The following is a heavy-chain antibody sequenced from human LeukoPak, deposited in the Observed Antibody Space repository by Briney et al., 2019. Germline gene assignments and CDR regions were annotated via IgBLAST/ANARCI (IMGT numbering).Heavy chain of an antibody. CDR2: INWNGGST. D-gene: IGHD1-26*01. J-gene: IGHJ3*02. V-gene: IGHV3-20*04. CDR1: GFTFDDYG. Sequence: GGSLRLSCAASGFTFDDYGMSWVRQAPGKGLEWVSGINWNGGSTGYADSVKGRFTISRDNAKNSLYLQMTSLRAEDTALYYCARDPRAGVRELHGEDAFDIWGQGTMVTVSS. CDR3: ARDPRAGVRELHGEDAFDI.